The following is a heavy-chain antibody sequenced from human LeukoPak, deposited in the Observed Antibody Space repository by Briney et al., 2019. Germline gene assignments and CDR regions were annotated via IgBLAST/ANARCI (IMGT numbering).Heavy chain of an antibody. CDR3: AKDCNGGNCYIDY. D-gene: IGHD2-15*01. Sequence: GGSLRLSCAASGFTFSDYYISWIRQAPGKGLEWVSAISGSGGSTYYADSVKGRFTISRDNSKNTLYLQMNSLRAEDTAIYYCAKDCNGGNCYIDYWGQGTLVTVAS. CDR2: ISGSGGST. CDR1: GFTFSDYY. V-gene: IGHV3-23*01. J-gene: IGHJ4*02.